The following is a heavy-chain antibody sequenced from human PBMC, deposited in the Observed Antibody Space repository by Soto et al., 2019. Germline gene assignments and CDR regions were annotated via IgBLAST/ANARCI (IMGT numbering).Heavy chain of an antibody. D-gene: IGHD6-13*01. CDR3: ARLQAAAGDNDLTFDD. CDR2: IDPSDSYT. J-gene: IGHJ4*02. V-gene: IGHV5-10-1*01. CDR1: GYSFTSYW. Sequence: EVQLVQSGAEVKKPGESLRISCKGSGYSFTSYWISWVRQMPGKGLEWMGRIDPSDSYTNYSPSFQGHVTISADKSIXPAYLQWSSLKASDTAMYYCARLQAAAGDNDLTFDDWGQGTLVTVSS.